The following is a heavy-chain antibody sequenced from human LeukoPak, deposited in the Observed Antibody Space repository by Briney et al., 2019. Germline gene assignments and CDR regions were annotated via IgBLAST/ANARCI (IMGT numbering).Heavy chain of an antibody. CDR3: AKDHYDFWSLMNY. CDR1: GFTFSSYS. J-gene: IGHJ4*02. V-gene: IGHV3-48*04. CDR2: ISSSSSTI. D-gene: IGHD3-3*01. Sequence: GGSLRLSCAASGFTFSSYSMNWVRQAPGKGLEWVSYISSSSSTIYYADSVKGRFTISRDNAKNSLYLQMNSLRAEDTAVYYCAKDHYDFWSLMNYWGQGTLVTVSS.